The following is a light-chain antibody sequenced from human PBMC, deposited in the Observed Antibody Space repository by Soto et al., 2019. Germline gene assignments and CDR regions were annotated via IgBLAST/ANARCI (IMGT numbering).Light chain of an antibody. CDR1: QTISSW. V-gene: IGKV1-5*03. Sequence: DIQMTQSPSTLSGSVGDRVTITCRASQTISSWLAWYQQKPGKAPKLLIYKASTLKSGVPSRFSGSGSGTEFTLTISSLQPDDFAPYYCQHYTSYSAAFGQGTNVDIK. CDR2: KAS. CDR3: QHYTSYSAA. J-gene: IGKJ1*01.